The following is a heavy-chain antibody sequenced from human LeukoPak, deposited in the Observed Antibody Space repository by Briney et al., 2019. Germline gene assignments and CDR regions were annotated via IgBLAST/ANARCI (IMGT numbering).Heavy chain of an antibody. V-gene: IGHV5-51*01. CDR1: GYIFSMYW. Sequence: GESLKISCKGSGYIFSMYWIAWVRQMPGQGLEWMGTIYPDDSDTIYSPSFQGQVTISADKSINTAYLQWSSLQASDTAIYYCARHRRQATIYYFDSWGLGTLVTVSS. J-gene: IGHJ4*02. CDR2: IYPDDSDT. D-gene: IGHD5-24*01. CDR3: ARHRRQATIYYFDS.